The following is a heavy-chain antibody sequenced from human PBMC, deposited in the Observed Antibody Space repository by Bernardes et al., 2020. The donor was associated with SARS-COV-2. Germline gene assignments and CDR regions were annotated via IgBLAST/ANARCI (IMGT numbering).Heavy chain of an antibody. CDR2: MNPNSGNT. CDR1: GYTFSSYD. Sequence: ASEKVSCKASGYTFSSYDISWVRQATGQGLEWMGWMNPNSGNTGNAQKFQGRVTMTSNTSISTAYMELSSLRSEDTAVYYCAKRGGYGDYEFDYWGQGTLVTVSS. D-gene: IGHD4-17*01. CDR3: AKRGGYGDYEFDY. J-gene: IGHJ4*02. V-gene: IGHV1-8*01.